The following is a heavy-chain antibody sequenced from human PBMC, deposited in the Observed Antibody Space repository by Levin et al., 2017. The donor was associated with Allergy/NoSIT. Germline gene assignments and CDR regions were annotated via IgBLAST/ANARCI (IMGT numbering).Heavy chain of an antibody. CDR1: GFTFSSYW. J-gene: IGHJ6*02. CDR3: ARGRYYGMDV. Sequence: GESLKISCAASGFTFSSYWMHWVRQAPGKGLVWVSRINSDGSSTSYADSVKGRFSISRDNAKNTLYLQMNSLRAEDTAVYYCARGRYYGMDVWGQGTTVTVSS. CDR2: INSDGSST. V-gene: IGHV3-74*01.